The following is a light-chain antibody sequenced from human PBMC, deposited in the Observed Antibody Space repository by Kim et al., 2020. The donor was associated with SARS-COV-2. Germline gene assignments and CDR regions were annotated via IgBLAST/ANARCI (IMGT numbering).Light chain of an antibody. V-gene: IGLV1-44*01. Sequence: SVLTQPPSASGTPGQRVTISCSGSSSNIGSNNVVWYQQLPGAAPNLPIYSNNQRPSGIPDRFSGSRSGTSASLAISGLQSGDEADYYCAVWDDSLKQGVFGGGTQLTVL. CDR1: SSNIGSNN. CDR3: AVWDDSLKQGV. CDR2: SNN. J-gene: IGLJ3*02.